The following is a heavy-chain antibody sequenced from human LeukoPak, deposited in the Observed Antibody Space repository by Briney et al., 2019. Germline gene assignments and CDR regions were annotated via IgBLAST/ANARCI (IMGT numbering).Heavy chain of an antibody. CDR1: GYTLTELS. J-gene: IGHJ6*03. Sequence: ASVKVSCKVSGYTLTELSMHWVGQAPGKGLEWMGGFDPEDGETIYAQKFQGRVTMTEDTSTDTAYMELSSLRSEDTAVYYCATGPRVGATTIYYYYYMDVWGKGTTVTVSS. CDR3: ATGPRVGATTIYYYYYMDV. D-gene: IGHD1-26*01. CDR2: FDPEDGET. V-gene: IGHV1-24*01.